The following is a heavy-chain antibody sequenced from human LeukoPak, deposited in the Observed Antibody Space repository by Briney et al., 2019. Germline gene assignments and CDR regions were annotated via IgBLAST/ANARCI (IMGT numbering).Heavy chain of an antibody. J-gene: IGHJ3*02. CDR3: ARRGWSAFDI. Sequence: SETLSLTCTVSGGSISSYYWSWIRQPPGKGLEWIGYIYYSGSTNYNPSLKSRVTISVDTSKNQFSLKLSSVTAADTVVYYCARRGWSAFDIWGQGTMVTVSS. D-gene: IGHD3-3*01. V-gene: IGHV4-59*08. CDR1: GGSISSYY. CDR2: IYYSGST.